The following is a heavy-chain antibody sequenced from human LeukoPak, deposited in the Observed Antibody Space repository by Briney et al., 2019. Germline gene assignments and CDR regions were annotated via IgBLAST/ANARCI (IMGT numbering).Heavy chain of an antibody. CDR2: MNPNSGNT. Sequence: ASVKVSCKASGYTFTKYDINWVRQATGQGLEWMGWMNPNSGNTGYAQKFQGRVTITTNTSISTAYMEVSSLRSEDTAVYYCARGFGKVGYCSSTSCFYYYYLDVWGKGTTVTVSS. V-gene: IGHV1-8*03. CDR3: ARGFGKVGYCSSTSCFYYYYLDV. D-gene: IGHD2-2*01. CDR1: GYTFTKYD. J-gene: IGHJ6*03.